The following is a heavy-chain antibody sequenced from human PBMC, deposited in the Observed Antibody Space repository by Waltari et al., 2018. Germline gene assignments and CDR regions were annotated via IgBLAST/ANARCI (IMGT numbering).Heavy chain of an antibody. D-gene: IGHD3-10*01. CDR2: IYWNDDK. Sequence: QITLKESGPTLVKPTQTLTLTCTFSGFSLSTSGVGVGWIRQPPGKALEWLALIYWNDDKRYSPSLKSRLTITKDTSKNQVVLTMTNMDPVDTATYYCAHNHYGSGSYYNVAGDPFDPWGQGTLVTVSS. CDR1: GFSLSTSGVG. CDR3: AHNHYGSGSYYNVAGDPFDP. V-gene: IGHV2-5*01. J-gene: IGHJ5*02.